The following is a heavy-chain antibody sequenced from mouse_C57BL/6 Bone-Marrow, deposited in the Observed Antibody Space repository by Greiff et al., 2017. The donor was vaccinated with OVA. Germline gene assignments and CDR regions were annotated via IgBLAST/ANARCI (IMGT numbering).Heavy chain of an antibody. J-gene: IGHJ3*01. CDR3: AGEGDYYGSEAWFAY. CDR1: GYSITSGYD. Sequence: EVKLVESGPGMVKPSQSLSLTCTVTGYSITSGYDWHWIRHFPGNKLEWMGYISYSGSTNYNPSLKSRISITHDTSKNHFFLKLNSVTTEDTATYYCAGEGDYYGSEAWFAYWGQGTLVTVSA. V-gene: IGHV3-1*01. CDR2: ISYSGST. D-gene: IGHD1-1*01.